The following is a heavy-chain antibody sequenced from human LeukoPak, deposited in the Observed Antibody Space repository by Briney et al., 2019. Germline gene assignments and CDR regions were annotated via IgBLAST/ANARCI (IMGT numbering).Heavy chain of an antibody. J-gene: IGHJ4*02. V-gene: IGHV3-74*01. CDR1: GFPFSSNW. D-gene: IGHD5-24*01. Sequence: GGSLRLSCAASGFPFSSNWMHWVRQAPGKGLVWVSHIESDGGRTTYADSVKGRFIISRDNAKNTLYLQMNSLRAEDTAVYYCARGGPAGVATNDYWGQGTLVTVSS. CDR2: IESDGGRT. CDR3: ARGGPAGVATNDY.